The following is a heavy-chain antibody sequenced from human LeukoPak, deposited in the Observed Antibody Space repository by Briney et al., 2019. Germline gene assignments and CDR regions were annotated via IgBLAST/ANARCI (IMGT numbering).Heavy chain of an antibody. D-gene: IGHD3-22*01. CDR1: GYTLTELS. V-gene: IGHV1-24*01. Sequence: GASVKVSCKVSGYTLTELSMHWVRQAPGKGIEWIGGFDPEDGETIYAQKFQGRVTMTEDTSTDTAYMELSSLRSEDTAVYYCATRPLVGYYYDSSGYYVDYWGQGTLVTVSS. CDR2: FDPEDGET. J-gene: IGHJ4*02. CDR3: ATRPLVGYYYDSSGYYVDY.